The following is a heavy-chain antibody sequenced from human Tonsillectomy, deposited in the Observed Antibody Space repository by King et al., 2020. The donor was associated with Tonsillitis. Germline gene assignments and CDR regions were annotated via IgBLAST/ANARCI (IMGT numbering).Heavy chain of an antibody. Sequence: VQLVESGGGVVQPGRSLRLSCSASGFTFSSYGMHWVRQAPGKGLEWVAVISYDGSNKYYADSVKGRFTITRVNSKNTLYLQMNSPRSEDTAVYYCAKDEGDLSGAFDIWGQGTMVTVS. CDR3: AKDEGDLSGAFDI. V-gene: IGHV3-30*18. D-gene: IGHD2-21*02. CDR2: ISYDGSNK. CDR1: GFTFSSYG. J-gene: IGHJ3*02.